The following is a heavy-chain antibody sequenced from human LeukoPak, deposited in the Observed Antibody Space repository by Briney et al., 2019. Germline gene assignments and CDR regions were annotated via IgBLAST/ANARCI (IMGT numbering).Heavy chain of an antibody. J-gene: IGHJ4*02. V-gene: IGHV3-9*01. CDR3: AKDNRRHYTSGPNPDSLH. Sequence: PGGSLRLSCAGSGFIFNNCAMHWVRQPPGKGLEWVSGISWNSGSIDYADSVKGRFTISRDNAKNSLYLQMNSLRVEDTAFYYCAKDNRRHYTSGPNPDSLHWGQGALVTVS. D-gene: IGHD6-19*01. CDR2: ISWNSGSI. CDR1: GFIFNNCA.